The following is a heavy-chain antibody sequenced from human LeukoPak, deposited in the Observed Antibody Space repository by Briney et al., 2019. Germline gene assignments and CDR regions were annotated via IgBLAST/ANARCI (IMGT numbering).Heavy chain of an antibody. CDR1: GYTFTGYY. V-gene: IGHV1-2*02. J-gene: IGHJ4*02. CDR3: ARVSSGWSESHFDY. CDR2: INPNSGGT. D-gene: IGHD6-19*01. Sequence: VASVKVSCKASGYTFTGYYMHWVRQAPGQGLEWMGWINPNSGGTNYAQKFQGRVTMTRDTSISTAYMELSRLRSDDTAVYYCARVSSGWSESHFDYWGQGTLVTVSS.